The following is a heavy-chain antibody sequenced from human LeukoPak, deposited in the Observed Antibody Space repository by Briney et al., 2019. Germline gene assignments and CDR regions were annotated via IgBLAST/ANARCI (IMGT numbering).Heavy chain of an antibody. Sequence: PSQTLSLTCTVSGGSISSGGYYWSWIRQPPGKSLEWIGYIYHSGSTYYNPSLKSRVTISVDRSKNQFSLKLSSVTAADSAVYYCARAIVVVQTSYYMDVWGKGTTVTVSS. CDR1: GGSISSGGYY. CDR3: ARAIVVVQTSYYMDV. CDR2: IYHSGST. D-gene: IGHD2-2*01. V-gene: IGHV4-30-2*01. J-gene: IGHJ6*03.